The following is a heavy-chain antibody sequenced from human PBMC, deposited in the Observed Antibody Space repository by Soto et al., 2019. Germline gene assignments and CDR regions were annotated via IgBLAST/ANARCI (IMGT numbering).Heavy chain of an antibody. V-gene: IGHV2-5*02. CDR3: AHRRVRDSSGENFDS. CDR2: LYWDDDK. CDR1: GFSLNTNAVG. D-gene: IGHD6-19*01. Sequence: QITLKESGPTLVKPTQTLTLTCTFSGFSLNTNAVGVAWIRQPPGKALEWLALLYWDDDKRYSPSLKSRLTITTETSKNQVVLTMTNMDPEDTATYYCAHRRVRDSSGENFDSWGQGNLVTVSS. J-gene: IGHJ4*02.